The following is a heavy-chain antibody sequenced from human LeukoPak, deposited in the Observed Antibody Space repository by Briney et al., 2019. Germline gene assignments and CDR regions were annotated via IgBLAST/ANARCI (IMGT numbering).Heavy chain of an antibody. J-gene: IGHJ6*02. D-gene: IGHD2-15*01. V-gene: IGHV3-33*01. CDR2: IWYDGSDK. CDR1: GFTFNTYG. Sequence: GRSLRLSCAASGFTFNTYGMNWVRQAPGKGLEWVAIIWYDGSDKYYADSVKGRFTISRDNSKNTLYLQVNTLRAEDTAIYHCARVGCTGGSCLAYNYYAMDVWGQGTTVTVSS. CDR3: ARVGCTGGSCLAYNYYAMDV.